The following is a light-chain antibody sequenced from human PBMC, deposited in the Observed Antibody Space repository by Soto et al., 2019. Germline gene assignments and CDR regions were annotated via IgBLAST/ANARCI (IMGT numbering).Light chain of an antibody. CDR2: DAS. J-gene: IGKJ1*01. Sequence: DIQVTQSPSTLSASVLDRVTITFRSSQSISVWLAWYQQTPGRAPKLLIYDASSLENGVPSRFSGSGSGTEFTLTITSLQPDDFATYYCQKYNSYPWKFGQGTKVDIK. CDR3: QKYNSYPWK. CDR1: QSISVW. V-gene: IGKV1-5*01.